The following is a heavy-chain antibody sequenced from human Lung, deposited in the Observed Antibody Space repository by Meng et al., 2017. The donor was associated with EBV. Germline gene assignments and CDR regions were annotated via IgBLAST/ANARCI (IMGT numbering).Heavy chain of an antibody. J-gene: IGHJ4*02. CDR3: AADPQLEYYGNAFDY. CDR2: FHASGGT. Sequence: GFVLRMMKPSEPLPLPSTGVGGSINSYYWHWLRQPAGKRLEWIGRFHASGGTKYNPSLNSLVTMSVDMSKSQLSLNLNSLTAAHTSVYYCAADPQLEYYGNAFDYWGQGTLVTVSS. CDR1: GGSINSYY. V-gene: IGHV4-4*07. D-gene: IGHD4-11*01.